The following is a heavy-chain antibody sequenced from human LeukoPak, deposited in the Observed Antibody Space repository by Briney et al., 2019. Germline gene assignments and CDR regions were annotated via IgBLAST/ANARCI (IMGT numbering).Heavy chain of an antibody. D-gene: IGHD2-21*02. CDR3: ARDQMCGGDCYSDFDI. Sequence: GGSLRLSCAASGFTFSSYAMHWVRQAPDKGLEWVAVISYDGSNKYYADSVKGRFTISRDNSKNTLYLQMNSLRAEDTAVYYCARDQMCGGDCYSDFDIWGQGTMVTVSS. V-gene: IGHV3-30-3*01. J-gene: IGHJ3*02. CDR2: ISYDGSNK. CDR1: GFTFSSYA.